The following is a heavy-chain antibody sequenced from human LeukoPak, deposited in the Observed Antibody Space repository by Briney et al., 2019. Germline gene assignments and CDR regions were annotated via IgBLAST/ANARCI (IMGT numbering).Heavy chain of an antibody. Sequence: GRSLRLSCAASGFTFTSYAMSWVRQAPGKGLEWVSAISGSGGSTYYADSVKGRFTISRDNSKNTLYLQMNSLRAEDTAVYYCAKDVGTWSLVVVVAAIGYWGQGTLVTVSS. CDR1: GFTFTSYA. J-gene: IGHJ4*02. CDR2: ISGSGGST. V-gene: IGHV3-23*01. CDR3: AKDVGTWSLVVVVAAIGY. D-gene: IGHD2-15*01.